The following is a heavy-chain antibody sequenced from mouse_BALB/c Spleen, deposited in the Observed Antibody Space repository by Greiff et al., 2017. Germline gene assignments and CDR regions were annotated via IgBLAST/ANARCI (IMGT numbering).Heavy chain of an antibody. D-gene: IGHD2-2*01. CDR2: INPSSGYT. V-gene: IGHV1-4*01. J-gene: IGHJ2*01. CDR1: GYTFTSYT. CDR3: ANYGYDVTFDY. Sequence: QVQLQQSGAELARPGASVKMSCKASGYTFTSYTMHWVKQRPGQGLEWIGYINPSSGYTNYNQKFKDKATLTADKSSSTAYMQLSSLTSEDSAVYYCANYGYDVTFDYWGQGTTLTVSS.